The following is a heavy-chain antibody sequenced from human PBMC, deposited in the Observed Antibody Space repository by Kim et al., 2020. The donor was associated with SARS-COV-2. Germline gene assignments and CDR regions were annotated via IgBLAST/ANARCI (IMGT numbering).Heavy chain of an antibody. CDR2: ISYGGSNK. J-gene: IGHJ4*02. Sequence: GGSLRLSCAASGFTFSSYAMNWVRQAPGKGLEWVAVISYGGSNKYYADSVKGRFTISRDNSKNTLYLQMNSLRAEDTAVYYCAREFTMVRVVIPDINLDYWGQGTLVTVSS. V-gene: IGHV3-30*04. CDR1: GFTFSSYA. CDR3: AREFTMVRVVIPDINLDY. D-gene: IGHD3-10*01.